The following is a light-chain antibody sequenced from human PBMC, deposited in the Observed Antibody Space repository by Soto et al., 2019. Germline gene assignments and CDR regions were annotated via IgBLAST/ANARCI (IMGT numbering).Light chain of an antibody. Sequence: EIVLTQSPATLSLSPGEKATLSCRASPSVSSYLAWYQQKPGQAPRLLMYDASIRATGIPARFSVTGSETDFNLNITSLEPEDFAVYYCQQRSNCPWTFGQGTKVEIK. V-gene: IGKV3-11*01. J-gene: IGKJ1*01. CDR2: DAS. CDR3: QQRSNCPWT. CDR1: PSVSSY.